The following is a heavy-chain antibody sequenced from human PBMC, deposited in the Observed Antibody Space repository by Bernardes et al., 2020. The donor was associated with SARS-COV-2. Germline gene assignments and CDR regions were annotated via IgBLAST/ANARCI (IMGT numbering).Heavy chain of an antibody. CDR3: ARPLASSGWYKDYYYYYMDV. CDR2: IYYSGST. J-gene: IGHJ6*03. V-gene: IGHV4-59*08. Sequence: SEPLSLTCTVSGGSISSYYWSWIRQPPGKGLVWIGYIYYSGSTNYNPSLKSRVTISVDTSKNQFSLKLSSVTAADTAVYYCARPLASSGWYKDYYYYYMDVWGKGTTVTVSS. CDR1: GGSISSYY. D-gene: IGHD6-19*01.